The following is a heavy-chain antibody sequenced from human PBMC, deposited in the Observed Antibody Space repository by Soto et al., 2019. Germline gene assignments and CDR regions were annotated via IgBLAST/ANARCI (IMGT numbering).Heavy chain of an antibody. D-gene: IGHD2-2*01. Sequence: EVQLVESGGGLVQPGGSLRLSCAASGFTFSSYSMNWVRQAPGKGLEWVSYISSSSSTIYYADSVKGRFTISRDNAKNSLYLQRNCLRVEDTVVYYCEIVSFSSTSCFNCFHTWGEGT. J-gene: IGHJ5*02. V-gene: IGHV3-48*01. CDR1: GFTFSSYS. CDR3: EIVSFSSTSCFNCFHT. CDR2: ISSSSSTI.